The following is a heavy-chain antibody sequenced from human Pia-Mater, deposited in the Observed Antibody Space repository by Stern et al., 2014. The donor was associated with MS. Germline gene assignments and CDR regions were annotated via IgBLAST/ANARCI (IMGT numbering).Heavy chain of an antibody. J-gene: IGHJ3*02. CDR2: IRASGGST. Sequence: VQLVESGGGFVKPGGSLRLSCEASGVRFSSYAMSWVRQTPGKGLEWVSGIRASGGSTFFAYSVKGRFPMSRDKSKNTLFLQMTSLRAEDTAVYYCAKGVWGSYLNAFDMWGQGTMVTVSS. CDR3: AKGVWGSYLNAFDM. CDR1: GVRFSSYA. D-gene: IGHD3-16*02. V-gene: IGHV3-23*04.